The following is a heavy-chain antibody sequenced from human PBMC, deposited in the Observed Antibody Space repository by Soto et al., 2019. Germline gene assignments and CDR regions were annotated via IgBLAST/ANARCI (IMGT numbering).Heavy chain of an antibody. CDR1: GYTFTDYG. CDR2: ISGYNGNT. CDR3: ARDREYYYDSSGNYYYHYGLDV. V-gene: IGHV1-18*04. D-gene: IGHD3-22*01. J-gene: IGHJ6*02. Sequence: QVQLVESGAEVKKPGASVKVSCKASGYTFTDYGISWVRQAPGQGLEWMGWISGYNGNTKYAQKFQGRVTMTTDTPTNKDYMELRSMRSDDTAVYYCARDREYYYDSSGNYYYHYGLDVWGQGTTVTVS.